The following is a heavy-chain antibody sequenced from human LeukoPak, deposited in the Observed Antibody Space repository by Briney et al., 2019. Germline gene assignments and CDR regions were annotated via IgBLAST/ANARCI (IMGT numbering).Heavy chain of an antibody. Sequence: GGSLRLSCAASGFTFSSYPMSWVRQAPGKGLEWVAVISYDGSNKYYADSVKGRFTISRDNSKNTLYLQMNSLRAEDTAVYYCAQLRDILTGDYWGQGTLVTVSS. CDR2: ISYDGSNK. CDR3: AQLRDILTGDY. D-gene: IGHD3-9*01. J-gene: IGHJ4*02. CDR1: GFTFSSYP. V-gene: IGHV3-30-3*01.